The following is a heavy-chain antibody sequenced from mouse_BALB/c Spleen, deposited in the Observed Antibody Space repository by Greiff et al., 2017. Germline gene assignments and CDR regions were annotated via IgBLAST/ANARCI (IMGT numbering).Heavy chain of an antibody. Sequence: EVQLQQSGTVLARPGASVKMSCKASGYSFTSYWMHWVKQRPGQGLEWIGAIYPGNSDTSYNQKFKGKAKLTAVTSASTAYMELSSLTNEDSAVYYCSRRGVRRDWYFDVWGAGTTVTVSS. CDR2: IYPGNSDT. CDR1: GYSFTSYW. CDR3: SRRGVRRDWYFDV. V-gene: IGHV1-5*01. J-gene: IGHJ1*01. D-gene: IGHD2-14*01.